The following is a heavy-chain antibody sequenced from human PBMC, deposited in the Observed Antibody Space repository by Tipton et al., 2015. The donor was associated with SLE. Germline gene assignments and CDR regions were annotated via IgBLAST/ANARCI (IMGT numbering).Heavy chain of an antibody. V-gene: IGHV1-3*03. CDR1: GYSFTGYT. Sequence: QVQLVQSGAEVKKPGASVRVSCQASGYSFTGYTVHWVRQGPGQRLEWMGWINADNGDTKYSQQFQGRVTITSNTFAKTAYMELSSLRPEDTAVYYCARGFNWHSNSPFDNWGQGTLVTVSS. D-gene: IGHD1-7*01. CDR3: ARGFNWHSNSPFDN. CDR2: INADNGDT. J-gene: IGHJ4*02.